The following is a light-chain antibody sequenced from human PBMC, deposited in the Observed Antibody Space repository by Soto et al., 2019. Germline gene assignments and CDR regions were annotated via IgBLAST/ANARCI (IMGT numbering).Light chain of an antibody. Sequence: EKVMTQSPATLSVSPGERATLSCRASQSVSSNLGWYQQKPGQAPRLLIFGASIRATGVPARFSGSGSGTEFTLTISSLQSEDFALYYCQQYNNWPPWTFGQGTKVDIK. CDR3: QQYNNWPPWT. V-gene: IGKV3-15*01. CDR2: GAS. CDR1: QSVSSN. J-gene: IGKJ1*01.